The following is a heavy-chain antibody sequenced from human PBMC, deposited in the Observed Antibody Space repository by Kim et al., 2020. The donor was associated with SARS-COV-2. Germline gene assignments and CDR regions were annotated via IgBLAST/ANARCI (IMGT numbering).Heavy chain of an antibody. V-gene: IGHV3-21*01. Sequence: GGSLRLSCAASGFTFSSYSMNWVRQAPGKGLEWVSSISSSSSYIYYADSVKGRFTISRDNAKNSLYLQMNSLRAEDTAVYYCASPGPSCSSTSCYSYYYYVMDVWGPRTTLTVSS. J-gene: IGHJ6*02. D-gene: IGHD2-2*02. CDR3: ASPGPSCSSTSCYSYYYYVMDV. CDR2: ISSSSSYI. CDR1: GFTFSSYS.